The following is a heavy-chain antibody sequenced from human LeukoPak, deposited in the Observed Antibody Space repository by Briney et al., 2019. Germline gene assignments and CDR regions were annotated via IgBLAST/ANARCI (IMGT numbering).Heavy chain of an antibody. CDR3: AKGYSSPFDP. J-gene: IGHJ5*02. Sequence: GSLRLSCAASGFTFSTYAMSWVRQAPGKGLQWVSSISFSGGNTYYADPVKGRFTISRDNSKSTLYLQMNSLRAEDTAVYYCAKGYSSPFDPWGQGTLVTVSS. D-gene: IGHD6-13*01. CDR1: GFTFSTYA. V-gene: IGHV3-23*01. CDR2: ISFSGGNT.